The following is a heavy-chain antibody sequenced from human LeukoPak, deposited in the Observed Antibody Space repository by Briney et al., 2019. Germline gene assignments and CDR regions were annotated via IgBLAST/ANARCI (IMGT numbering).Heavy chain of an antibody. CDR1: GFTFSSYG. Sequence: GGSLRLSCAASGFTFSSYGMHWVRQAPGKGPEWVAVISYDGSNKYYADSVKGRFTISRDNSKNTLYLQMNSLRAEDTAVYYCAKPIFDGGSYYGGAFDIWGQGTMVTVSS. D-gene: IGHD1-26*01. V-gene: IGHV3-30*18. J-gene: IGHJ3*02. CDR3: AKPIFDGGSYYGGAFDI. CDR2: ISYDGSNK.